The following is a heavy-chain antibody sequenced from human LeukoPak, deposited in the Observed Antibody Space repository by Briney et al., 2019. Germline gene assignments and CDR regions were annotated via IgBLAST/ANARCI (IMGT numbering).Heavy chain of an antibody. CDR2: IYPGDSDP. CDR1: GYSFTSYW. Sequence: GESLKISCKGSGYSFTSYWIGWVRQMPGKGLEWMGIIYPGDSDPRYSPSFQGQVTISADKSISTAHLQWSSLKASDTAMYYCAKLGYSYGYGYYFDYWGQGTPVTVSS. D-gene: IGHD5-18*01. CDR3: AKLGYSYGYGYYFDY. J-gene: IGHJ4*02. V-gene: IGHV5-51*01.